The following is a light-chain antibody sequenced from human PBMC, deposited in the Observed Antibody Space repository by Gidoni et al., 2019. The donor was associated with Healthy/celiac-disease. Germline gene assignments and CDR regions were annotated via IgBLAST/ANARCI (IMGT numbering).Light chain of an antibody. CDR1: QSVSSC. J-gene: IGKJ2*01. CDR2: AAS. V-gene: IGKV3-11*01. Sequence: DIVLTQSPATLSLSPGDRATLSCRASQSVSSCLAWYQQKPGQAPRLLIYAASNRATGIPARFSGSGSGTDFTLTISSLEPEDFAVYYCQQRSNWPPTFGQGTKLEIK. CDR3: QQRSNWPPT.